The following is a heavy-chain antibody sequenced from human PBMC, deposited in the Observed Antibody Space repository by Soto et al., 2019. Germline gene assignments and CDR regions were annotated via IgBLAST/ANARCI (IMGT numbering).Heavy chain of an antibody. D-gene: IGHD2-2*01. CDR3: AKVRSLDCSSTSCYFDY. J-gene: IGHJ4*02. CDR2: ISGSGGSA. V-gene: IGHV3-23*01. CDR1: GFTFSSYA. Sequence: EVQLLESGGGLVQPGGSLRLSCAASGFTFSSYAMSWVRQAPGKGLEWVSTISGSGGSAYYADSVKGRFTISRDNSKNTLYLQMNSLRAEDTAVYYCAKVRSLDCSSTSCYFDYWGQGTLVTVSS.